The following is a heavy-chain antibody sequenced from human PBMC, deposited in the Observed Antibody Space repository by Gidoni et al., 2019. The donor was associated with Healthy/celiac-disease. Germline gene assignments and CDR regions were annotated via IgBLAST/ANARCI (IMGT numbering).Heavy chain of an antibody. V-gene: IGHV3-23*01. J-gene: IGHJ4*02. CDR2: ISGSGGST. CDR1: GFTFSSYA. CDR3: AKGGPYREYFDY. Sequence: EVQLLASGGGVVQPGGSLRLSCAASGFTFSSYAMSWVRQAPGKGLGLFSAISGSGGSTYYADSVKGRFTISRDNSKNPLYLQMNSLRAEDTAVYYCAKGGPYREYFDYWGQGTLVTVSS. D-gene: IGHD5-12*01.